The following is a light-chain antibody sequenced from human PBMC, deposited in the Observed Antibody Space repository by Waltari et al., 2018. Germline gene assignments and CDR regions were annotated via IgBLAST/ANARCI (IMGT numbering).Light chain of an antibody. V-gene: IGLV1-47*01. CDR2: RNN. Sequence: QSLLTQPPSASETPGPRVIIACSGSISNLGSHDLYWYQQLPAPAPKLLIYRNNQRPSGVPDRFSGSKSGTSASLAISGLRSEDEGVYYCASWDESHYVFGSGTRVTVV. CDR1: ISNLGSHD. CDR3: ASWDESHYV. J-gene: IGLJ1*01.